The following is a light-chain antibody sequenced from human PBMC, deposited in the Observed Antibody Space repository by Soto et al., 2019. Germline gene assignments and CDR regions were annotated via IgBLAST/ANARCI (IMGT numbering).Light chain of an antibody. CDR1: QSVLYSSNNKNY. J-gene: IGKJ1*01. Sequence: DIVMTQSPDSLAVSLGERATINCKSSQSVLYSSNNKNYLAWYQQRPVQPPNLLIYWAFTRESVVPDRFSGSGSGTDITLTISSLQAEDVEISYCQQYFSFPWTFGQGTKVEIK. V-gene: IGKV4-1*01. CDR3: QQYFSFPWT. CDR2: WAF.